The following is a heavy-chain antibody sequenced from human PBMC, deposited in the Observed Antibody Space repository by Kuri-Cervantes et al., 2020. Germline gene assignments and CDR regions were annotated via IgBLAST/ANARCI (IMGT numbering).Heavy chain of an antibody. CDR3: ARGDDYGDYQFYFDY. J-gene: IGHJ4*02. V-gene: IGHV4-59*08. CDR1: GGSISSYY. CDR2: IYYSGST. D-gene: IGHD4-17*01. Sequence: SETLSLTCTVSGGSISSYYWSWIRQPPGKGLEWIGYIYYSGSTNYNPSLKSRVTISVDTSKNQFSLKLSSVTAADTAVYYCARGDDYGDYQFYFDYWGQGTLVTVSS.